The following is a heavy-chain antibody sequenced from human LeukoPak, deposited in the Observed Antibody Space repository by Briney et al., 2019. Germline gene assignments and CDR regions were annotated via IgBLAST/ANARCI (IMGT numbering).Heavy chain of an antibody. J-gene: IGHJ4*02. CDR3: AKDSAYPSMIAAGQDY. Sequence: GGSLRLSCAASGFTFSSYAMSWVRQAPGKGLEWVSAISGSGGSTYYADSVKGRFTISRDNSKNTLYLQMNSLRAGDTAVYYCAKDSAYPSMIAAGQDYWGQGTLVTVSS. CDR1: GFTFSSYA. D-gene: IGHD3-22*01. V-gene: IGHV3-23*01. CDR2: ISGSGGST.